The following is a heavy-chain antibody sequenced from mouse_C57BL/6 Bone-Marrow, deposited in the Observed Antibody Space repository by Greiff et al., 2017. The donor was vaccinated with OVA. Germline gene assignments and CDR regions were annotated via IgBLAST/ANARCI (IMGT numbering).Heavy chain of an antibody. CDR1: EYEFPSHD. J-gene: IGHJ1*03. CDR2: INSAGGST. D-gene: IGHD1-1*01. CDR3: ARGSSYYWYFDV. V-gene: IGHV5-2*01. Sequence: EVQVVESGGGLVQPGESLKLSCESNEYEFPSHDMSWVRQTPEKRLELVAAINSAGGSTYYPDTMERRYIISRENTKKTQYLQMSSMRSEDTALYYCARGSSYYWYFDVWGTGTTVTVSS.